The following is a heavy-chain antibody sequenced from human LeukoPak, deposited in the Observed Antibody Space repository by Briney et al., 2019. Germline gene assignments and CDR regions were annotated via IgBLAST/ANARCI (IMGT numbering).Heavy chain of an antibody. J-gene: IGHJ4*02. CDR3: ARGYGDYYFDY. V-gene: IGHV4-61*01. CDR2: IYYSGST. Sequence: KPSETLSHTCTVSGGSVSSGSYYWSWIRQPPGKGLEWIGYIYYSGSTNYNPSLKSRVTISVDTSKNQFSLKLSSVTAADTAVYYCARGYGDYYFDYWGQGTLVTVSS. CDR1: GGSVSSGSYY. D-gene: IGHD4-17*01.